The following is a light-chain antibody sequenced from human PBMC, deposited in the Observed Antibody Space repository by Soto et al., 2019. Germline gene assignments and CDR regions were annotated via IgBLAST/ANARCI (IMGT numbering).Light chain of an antibody. J-gene: IGLJ1*01. CDR2: GYI. CDR3: QSYDSSLSTYV. CDR1: NSNIGADYD. Sequence: QSVLTQPPSVSGAPGQRVTISCTGSNSNIGADYDVHWYQHLPGTAPKLLIYGYINRPSGVPDRFSGSKSGTSASLAITGLQAEDEADYYCQSYDSSLSTYVFGTGTKVTV. V-gene: IGLV1-40*01.